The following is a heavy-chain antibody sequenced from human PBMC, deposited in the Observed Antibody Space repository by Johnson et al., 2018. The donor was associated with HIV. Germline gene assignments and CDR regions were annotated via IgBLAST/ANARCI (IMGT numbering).Heavy chain of an antibody. Sequence: EMQLVESGGGLVTPGGSLRISCSGSGLTLRNAWMTWVRQAPGKGLEWVGHIKREVDGGTTDYTAPVKGRFTILRDDSKNILYLQMNNLKAEDTALYYCTTRLNSGTYWGNYAVDIWGQGTMVTVSS. CDR2: IKREVDGGTT. V-gene: IGHV3-15*01. J-gene: IGHJ3*02. CDR3: TTRLNSGTYWGNYAVDI. D-gene: IGHD1-26*01. CDR1: GLTLRNAW.